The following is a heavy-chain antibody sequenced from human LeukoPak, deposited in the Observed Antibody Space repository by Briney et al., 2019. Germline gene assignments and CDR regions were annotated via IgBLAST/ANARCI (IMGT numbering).Heavy chain of an antibody. V-gene: IGHV3-30-3*01. CDR2: ISYDGSNK. J-gene: IGHJ6*02. CDR3: ARDFSTPKGYCSGGSCYPSRPTHYGMDA. CDR1: GFTFSSYA. D-gene: IGHD2-15*01. Sequence: GGSLRLSCAASGFTFSSYAMHWVRQAPGKGLEWVAVISYDGSNKYYADSVKGRFTISRDNSKNTLYLQMNSLRAEDTAVYYCARDFSTPKGYCSGGSCYPSRPTHYGMDAWGQGTTVTVSS.